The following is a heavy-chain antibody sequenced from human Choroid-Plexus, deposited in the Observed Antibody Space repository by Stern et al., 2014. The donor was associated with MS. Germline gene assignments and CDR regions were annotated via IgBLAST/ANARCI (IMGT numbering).Heavy chain of an antibody. D-gene: IGHD2/OR15-2a*01. J-gene: IGHJ5*02. CDR1: GFPFGSFA. Sequence: QVQLVQSGGGVVQPGRPLRLSCVASGFPFGSFAIPWVRQAPGKGLGWVAGVSYDGSNKYYADSVKGRFTISRDNSQNTLYMQMSSLRPEDTAVYYCAKDRQYLTYFFDHWGQGSLVTVSS. CDR3: AKDRQYLTYFFDH. V-gene: IGHV3-30*18. CDR2: VSYDGSNK.